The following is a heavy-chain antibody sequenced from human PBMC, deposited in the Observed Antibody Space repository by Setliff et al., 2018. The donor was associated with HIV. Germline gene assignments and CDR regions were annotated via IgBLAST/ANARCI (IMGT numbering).Heavy chain of an antibody. CDR3: ARDRSKYGTGSSAYNWSDP. CDR2: IFGSGTT. CDR1: TDSISNSH. Sequence: PSETLSLTCSVSTDSISNSHWSWMRQTAGKGLEWIGRIFGSGTTHYNPSLESRVTMSIDTAKKQFFLRLNSVTAADTAVYFCARDRSKYGTGSSAYNWSDPWGPGTLVTVSS. D-gene: IGHD3-16*01. V-gene: IGHV4-4*07. J-gene: IGHJ5*02.